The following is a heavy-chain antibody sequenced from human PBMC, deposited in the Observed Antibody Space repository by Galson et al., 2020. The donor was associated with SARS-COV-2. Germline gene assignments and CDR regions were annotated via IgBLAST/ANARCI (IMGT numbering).Heavy chain of an antibody. CDR1: GGSFSGYY. CDR2: INHSGST. Sequence: SETLSLTCAVYGGSFSGYYWSWIRQPPGKGLEWIGEINHSGSTNYNPSLKSRVTISVDTSKNQFSLKLSSVTAADTAVYYCARAPTSSSGQDYYYYYGMDVWGQGTTVTVSS. J-gene: IGHJ6*02. CDR3: ARAPTSSSGQDYYYYYGMDV. V-gene: IGHV4-34*01. D-gene: IGHD3-22*01.